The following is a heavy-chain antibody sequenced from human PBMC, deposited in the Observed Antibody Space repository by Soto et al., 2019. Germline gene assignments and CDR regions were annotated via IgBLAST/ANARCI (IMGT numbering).Heavy chain of an antibody. CDR1: EXTFRSYW. CDR3: ARSLPGTYGAFDL. CDR2: ISGDGSST. J-gene: IGHJ3*01. Sequence: LRLSCAASEXTFRSYWMHWVRQSPGKGLVWVSRISGDGSSTNYADSVKGRFTISRDNAKNTVYLQIDSLRAEDTAVYYCARSLPGTYGAFDLWGQGTVVTVSS. D-gene: IGHD1-7*01. V-gene: IGHV3-74*01.